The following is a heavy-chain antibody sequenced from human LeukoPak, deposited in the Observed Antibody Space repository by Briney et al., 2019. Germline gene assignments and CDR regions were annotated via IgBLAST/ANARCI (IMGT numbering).Heavy chain of an antibody. Sequence: SETLSLTCTVSGGSISSYYWSWIRQPPGKGLGWIGYIYYSGSTNYNPSLKSRVTISVDTSKNQFSLKLSSVTAADTAVYYCARLKGYSSGWYPSYYFDYWGQGTLVTVSS. CDR2: IYYSGST. CDR3: ARLKGYSSGWYPSYYFDY. CDR1: GGSISSYY. D-gene: IGHD6-19*01. V-gene: IGHV4-59*08. J-gene: IGHJ4*02.